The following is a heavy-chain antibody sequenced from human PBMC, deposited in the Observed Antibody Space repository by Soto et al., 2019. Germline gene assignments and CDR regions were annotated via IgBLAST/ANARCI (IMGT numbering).Heavy chain of an antibody. CDR2: IIPIFGTA. CDR3: GRVLSYYYGMDV. D-gene: IGHD2-15*01. CDR1: GGTFSSYA. V-gene: IGHV1-69*13. Sequence: SVKVSCKASGGTFSSYAISWVRQAPGQGLEWMGGIIPIFGTANYAQKFQGRVTITADESTSTAYMELSSLRSEDTAAYYCGRVLSYYYGMDVRGQGTTVTVSS. J-gene: IGHJ6*02.